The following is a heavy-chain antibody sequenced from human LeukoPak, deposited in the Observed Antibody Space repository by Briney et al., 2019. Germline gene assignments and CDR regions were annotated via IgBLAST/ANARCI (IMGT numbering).Heavy chain of an antibody. J-gene: IGHJ4*02. CDR1: GFTFSSYW. CDR3: AKRGRGKVGADDY. Sequence: GGSLRLSCAASGFTFSSYWMHWVRQAPGKGLVWVSRINSDGSSTSYADSVKGRFTISRDNAKNTLYLQMNSLRAEDTALYYCAKRGRGKVGADDYWGQGTLVTVSS. CDR2: INSDGSST. V-gene: IGHV3-74*01. D-gene: IGHD1-26*01.